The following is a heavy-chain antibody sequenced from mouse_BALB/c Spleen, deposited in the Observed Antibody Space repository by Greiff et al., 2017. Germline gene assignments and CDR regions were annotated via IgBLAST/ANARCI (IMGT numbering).Heavy chain of an antibody. CDR1: GFSLTGYG. D-gene: IGHD1-1*01. CDR3: ARVGTTVVATPYYFDY. Sequence: VQVVESGPGLVAPSQSLSITCTVSGFSLTGYGVNWVRQPPGKGLEWLGMIWGDGSTDYNSALKSRLSISKDNSKSQVFLKMNSLQTDDTARYYCARVGTTVVATPYYFDYWGQGTTLTVSS. CDR2: IWGDGST. V-gene: IGHV2-6-7*01. J-gene: IGHJ2*01.